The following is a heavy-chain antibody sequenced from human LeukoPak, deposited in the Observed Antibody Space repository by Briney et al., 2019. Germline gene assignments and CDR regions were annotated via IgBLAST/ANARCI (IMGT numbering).Heavy chain of an antibody. CDR1: GGSISSYY. CDR3: AASLRGLYYMDV. CDR2: IYYSGST. D-gene: IGHD3-10*01. Sequence: SETLSLTCTVSGGSISSYYWSWIRQPPGKGLEWIGYIYYSGSTNYNPSLKSRVTISVDTSKNQFSLKLSSVTAADTAVYYCAASLRGLYYMDVWGKGTTVTISS. J-gene: IGHJ6*03. V-gene: IGHV4-59*01.